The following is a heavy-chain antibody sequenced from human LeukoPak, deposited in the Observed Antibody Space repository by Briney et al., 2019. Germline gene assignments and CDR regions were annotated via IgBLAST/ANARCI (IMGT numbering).Heavy chain of an antibody. CDR1: GFTFSSYG. CDR2: ISYDGSNK. Sequence: GGSLRLSCAASGFTFSSYGMHWVRQAPGKGLEWVAVISYDGSNKYYADSVKGRFTISRDNSKNTLYLQVNSLRAEDTAVYYCAKGYCSSTSCYKSYFDYWGQGTLVTVSS. D-gene: IGHD2-2*02. J-gene: IGHJ4*02. CDR3: AKGYCSSTSCYKSYFDY. V-gene: IGHV3-30*18.